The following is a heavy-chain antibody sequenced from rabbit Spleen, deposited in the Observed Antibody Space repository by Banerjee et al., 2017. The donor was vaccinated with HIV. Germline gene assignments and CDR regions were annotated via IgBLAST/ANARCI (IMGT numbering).Heavy chain of an antibody. D-gene: IGHD8-1*01. CDR1: GFDFSDYYY. V-gene: IGHV1S45*01. Sequence: QQHLEESGGGLVKPGASLTLTCTASGFDFSDYYYIYWVRQAPGKGLEWIGCIYTGGSGGIYYASWAQGRFTISKASSTTVTLQMTSLTVVDTATYFCARSGTSYKDGLALWGPGTLVTVS. J-gene: IGHJ4*01. CDR3: ARSGTSYKDGLAL. CDR2: IYTGGSGGI.